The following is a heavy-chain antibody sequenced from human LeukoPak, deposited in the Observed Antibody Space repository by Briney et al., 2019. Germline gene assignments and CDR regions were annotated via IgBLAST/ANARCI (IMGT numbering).Heavy chain of an antibody. CDR3: MGNSVGY. Sequence: GGSLRLSCAASGFTFSRYWMAWVRQAPGKGLEWVANINEYGSEKHYVDSVKGRFTISRDNAKNSLYLQMDSLRAEDTAVYYCMGNSVGYWGQGALVTVSS. D-gene: IGHD1-26*01. J-gene: IGHJ4*02. CDR2: INEYGSEK. V-gene: IGHV3-7*01. CDR1: GFTFSRYW.